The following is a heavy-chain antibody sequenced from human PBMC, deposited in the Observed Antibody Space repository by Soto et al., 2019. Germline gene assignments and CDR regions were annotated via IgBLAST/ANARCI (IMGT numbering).Heavy chain of an antibody. V-gene: IGHV3-21*01. D-gene: IGHD3-10*01. CDR2: ITSSSGHI. Sequence: PWWSMRLSCEASGLTLNTYTMNWARQASGKGLEWVSSITSSSGHIYYADSVKGRFTISRDNARNSLYLQMNSLRAEDTAVHYCVRERGLSSFYGMDVWGQGATVTVSS. CDR1: GLTLNTYT. CDR3: VRERGLSSFYGMDV. J-gene: IGHJ6*02.